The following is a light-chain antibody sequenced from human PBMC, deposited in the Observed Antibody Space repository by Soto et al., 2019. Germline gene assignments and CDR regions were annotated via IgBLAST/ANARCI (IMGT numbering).Light chain of an antibody. CDR3: QQYNSYWT. V-gene: IGKV1D-16*01. Sequence: DIQMTQSPSSVSASVGDRVTITCRASQGVRNWLAWYQQKPGKAPKLLIYGASSLQSGVPSRFSGSGSGTEFTLTISSLQADDFATYYCQQYNSYWTFGQGTKVDIK. CDR2: GAS. J-gene: IGKJ1*01. CDR1: QGVRNW.